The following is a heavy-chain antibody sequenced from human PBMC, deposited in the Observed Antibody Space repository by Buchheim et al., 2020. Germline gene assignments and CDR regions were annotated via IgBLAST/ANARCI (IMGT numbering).Heavy chain of an antibody. CDR3: AGVVYCSSTNCKRGDNWFDP. V-gene: IGHV3-74*01. D-gene: IGHD2-2*01. CDR2: INSDVSST. J-gene: IGHJ5*02. Sequence: EVQLVESGGGLVQPGGSLRLSCAASGFTFSSYWMHWVRQAPGKGLVWVSRINSDVSSTSYADSVKGRFTISRDNAKNTPYLQMNSLRAEDTAVYYCAGVVYCSSTNCKRGDNWFDPWGQGTL. CDR1: GFTFSSYW.